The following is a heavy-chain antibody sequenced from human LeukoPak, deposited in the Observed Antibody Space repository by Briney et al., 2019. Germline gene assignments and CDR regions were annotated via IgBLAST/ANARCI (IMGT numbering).Heavy chain of an antibody. J-gene: IGHJ4*02. CDR1: GFTVSSNY. CDR3: ATRQWLAIDY. CDR2: IYRGGST. Sequence: GGSLRLSCAASGFTVSSNYMSWVRQAPGKGLEWVSLIYRGGSTYYADFVKGRFSISRDNSKNTLYLQMDSLRAEDTAVYYCATRQWLAIDYWGQGTLVTVSS. V-gene: IGHV3-66*01. D-gene: IGHD6-19*01.